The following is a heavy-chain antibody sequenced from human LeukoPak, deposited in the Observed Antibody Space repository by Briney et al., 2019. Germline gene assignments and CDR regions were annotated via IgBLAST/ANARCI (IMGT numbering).Heavy chain of an antibody. CDR1: GFAVSSNY. Sequence: GSLRLSCAASGFAVSSNYMSWVRQAPGKGLEWVAVISHDGSNKYYADSVKGRFTISRDNSKNTLYLQMDSLRVEDTAVYYCAKWLYSGKYWTGKDYFDYWGQGTLVTVSS. CDR3: AKWLYSGKYWTGKDYFDY. D-gene: IGHD1-26*01. V-gene: IGHV3-30*18. J-gene: IGHJ4*02. CDR2: ISHDGSNK.